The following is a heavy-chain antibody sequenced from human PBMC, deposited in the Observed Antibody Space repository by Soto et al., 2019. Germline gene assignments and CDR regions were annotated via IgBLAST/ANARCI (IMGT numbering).Heavy chain of an antibody. Sequence: ASVKVSCKASGYTFTSYYMHCVLQSPVQGLEWMGIINPSGGSTSYAQKFQGRVTMTRDTSTSTVYMELSSLRSEDTAVYYCARRYCSGGSCSNWFDPWGQGTLVTVSS. V-gene: IGHV1-46*01. CDR1: GYTFTSYY. D-gene: IGHD2-15*01. CDR2: INPSGGST. CDR3: ARRYCSGGSCSNWFDP. J-gene: IGHJ5*02.